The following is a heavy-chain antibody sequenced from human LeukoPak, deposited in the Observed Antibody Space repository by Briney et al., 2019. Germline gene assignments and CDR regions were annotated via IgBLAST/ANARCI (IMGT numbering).Heavy chain of an antibody. J-gene: IGHJ3*02. D-gene: IGHD3-16*02. CDR3: ATASRLSYDTFDI. CDR2: ISYDGSHK. V-gene: IGHV3-30*03. Sequence: QTGGSLRLSCAASGVTFSSDGMHWVRQALGKGLEWVAVISYDGSHKYYADFVKGRFTISRDNSKNTLYLQMNSLRAEDTAVYYCATASRLSYDTFDIWGQGTVVTVSS. CDR1: GVTFSSDG.